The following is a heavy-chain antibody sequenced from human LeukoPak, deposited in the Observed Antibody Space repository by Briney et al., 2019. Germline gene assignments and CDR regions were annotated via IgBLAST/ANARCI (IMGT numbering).Heavy chain of an antibody. CDR3: ASTFGEGYYYYYYMDV. J-gene: IGHJ6*03. D-gene: IGHD3-10*01. Sequence: PSETLSLTCAVYGGSFSGYYWSWIRQPPGKGLEWIGEINHSGSTYYNPSLKSRVTISVDTSKNQFSLKLSSVTAADTAVYYCASTFGEGYYYYYYMDVWGKGTTVTISS. V-gene: IGHV4-34*01. CDR2: INHSGST. CDR1: GGSFSGYY.